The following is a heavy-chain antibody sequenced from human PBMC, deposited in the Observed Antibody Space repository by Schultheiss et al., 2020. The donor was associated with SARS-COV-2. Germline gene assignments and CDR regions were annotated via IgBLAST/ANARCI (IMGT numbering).Heavy chain of an antibody. V-gene: IGHV4-59*08. CDR3: ARLWPSSSGWYFDY. Sequence: SETLSLTCTVSGGSFSSYYWSWIRQPPGKGLEWIGYIYYSGSTNYNPSLKSLVTISVDTSKNQFSLKLSSVTAADTAVYYCARLWPSSSGWYFDYWGQGTLVTVSS. D-gene: IGHD6-19*01. CDR1: GGSFSSYY. CDR2: IYYSGST. J-gene: IGHJ4*02.